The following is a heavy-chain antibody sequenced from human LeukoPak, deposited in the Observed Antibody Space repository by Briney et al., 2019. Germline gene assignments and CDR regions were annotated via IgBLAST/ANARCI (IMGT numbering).Heavy chain of an antibody. D-gene: IGHD3-22*01. CDR2: INPSGSST. V-gene: IGHV1-46*01. J-gene: IGHJ3*02. Sequence: ASVKVSCKASGYTFTSYYMHWVRQAPGQGLEWMGLINPSGSSTSYAQKFQGRLSMTRDTSTSTVYMELSSLRSEDTAVYYCARTYYYDSSGYYYVDAFDIWGQGTMVTVSS. CDR3: ARTYYYDSSGYYYVDAFDI. CDR1: GYTFTSYY.